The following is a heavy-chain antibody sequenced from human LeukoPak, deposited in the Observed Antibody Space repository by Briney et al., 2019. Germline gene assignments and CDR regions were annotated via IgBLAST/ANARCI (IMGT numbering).Heavy chain of an antibody. V-gene: IGHV3-30*18. D-gene: IGHD5-12*01. CDR1: GFTFSSYD. CDR2: ISYDGSNK. CDR3: AKGRFAYSGYDLIPFDY. Sequence: PGGSLRLSCAASGFTFSSYDMYWVRQAPGKGLEWVAVISYDGSNKYYADSVKGRFTISRDNSKNTLYLQMNSLRAEDTAVYYCAKGRFAYSGYDLIPFDYWGQGTLVIVSS. J-gene: IGHJ4*02.